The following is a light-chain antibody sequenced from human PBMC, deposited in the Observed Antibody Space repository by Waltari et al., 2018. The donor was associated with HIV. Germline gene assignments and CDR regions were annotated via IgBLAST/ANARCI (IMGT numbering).Light chain of an antibody. V-gene: IGLV2-23*02. CDR3: CSYAGSNTYL. Sequence: SALTQPASVSGFPGQSITISCTGSSSEVVSYKYVFWYPQHPGKAPKLLIYDVSKRPSGVSNRFSGSKSGNTASLTISGLQAEDEADYYCCSYAGSNTYLFGTGTEVTVL. J-gene: IGLJ1*01. CDR1: SSEVVSYKY. CDR2: DVS.